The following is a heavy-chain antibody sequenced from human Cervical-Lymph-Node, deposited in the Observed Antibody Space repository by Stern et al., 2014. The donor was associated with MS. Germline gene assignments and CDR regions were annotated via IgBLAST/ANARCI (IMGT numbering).Heavy chain of an antibody. V-gene: IGHV1-69*18. D-gene: IGHD6-13*01. CDR2: IFPVFETP. CDR3: ALSSETSDRWYSLGYDL. J-gene: IGHJ5*02. CDR1: GGTFSPFP. Sequence: VQLVQSGAEVTKPWSSVKFSCKASGGTFSPFPSTWVRQAPGQGLEWMGRIFPVFETPTYAQEFRGRVTITADVSTSTVYMELSSLRSDDTAVYYCALSSETSDRWYSLGYDLWGQGTLVTVSS.